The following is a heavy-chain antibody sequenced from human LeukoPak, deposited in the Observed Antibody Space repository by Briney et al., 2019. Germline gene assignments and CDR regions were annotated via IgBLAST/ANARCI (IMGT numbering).Heavy chain of an antibody. CDR1: GFTFSGYW. J-gene: IGHJ4*02. V-gene: IGHV3-74*01. Sequence: PGGSLRLSCAASGFTFSGYWMHWVRQAPGKGLAWVSVIRSDGSITTYADSVKGRFTISRDNSKNTLYLQTSSLRVEDTAVYYCARASTTVPNLLDHWGRGTLVTVSS. CDR3: ARASTTVPNLLDH. D-gene: IGHD4-17*01. CDR2: IRSDGSIT.